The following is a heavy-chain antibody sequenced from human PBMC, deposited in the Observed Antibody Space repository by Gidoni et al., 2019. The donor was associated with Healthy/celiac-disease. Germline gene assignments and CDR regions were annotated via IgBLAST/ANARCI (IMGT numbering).Heavy chain of an antibody. V-gene: IGHV3-48*03. CDR2: ISSSGSTI. D-gene: IGHD1-26*01. Sequence: EVQLVESGGGLVQPGGSLRLSCAASGFPFSSYEMNWVRQAPGKGLEWVSYISSSGSTICYADTVKGRFTISRDNAKNSLYLQMNGLRAGDTAVYYCARVALATWYFDLWGRGTLVTVSS. CDR3: ARVALATWYFDL. J-gene: IGHJ2*01. CDR1: GFPFSSYE.